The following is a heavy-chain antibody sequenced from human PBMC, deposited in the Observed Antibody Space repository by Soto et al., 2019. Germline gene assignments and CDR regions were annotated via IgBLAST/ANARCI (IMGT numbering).Heavy chain of an antibody. J-gene: IGHJ3*02. CDR1: GGTFSSYT. CDR3: ARDLRRIAVAGWGAFDI. V-gene: IGHV1-69*08. Sequence: QVQLVQSGAEVKKPGSSVKVSCKASGGTFSSYTISWVRQAPGQGLEWMGRIIPILGIANYAQKFQGRVTITADKSTSTAYMELSSLRSEDTAVYYCARDLRRIAVAGWGAFDIWGQGTMVTVSS. CDR2: IIPILGIA. D-gene: IGHD6-19*01.